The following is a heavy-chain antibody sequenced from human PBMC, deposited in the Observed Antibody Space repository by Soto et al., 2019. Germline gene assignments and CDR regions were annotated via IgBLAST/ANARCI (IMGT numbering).Heavy chain of an antibody. V-gene: IGHV1-2*02. J-gene: IGHJ6*02. CDR1: GYTFTGYY. Sequence: QVQLVQSGADVKTPGASVRVSCKASGYTFTGYYVHWVREAPGQGLEWMGWINPETGATSYAQKFQGRVTLSRDTSITTAYLDLSSLRFDDAAVYFCARERYQVISDGMDVWGQGTTVTVSS. CDR3: ARERYQVISDGMDV. D-gene: IGHD2-2*01. CDR2: INPETGAT.